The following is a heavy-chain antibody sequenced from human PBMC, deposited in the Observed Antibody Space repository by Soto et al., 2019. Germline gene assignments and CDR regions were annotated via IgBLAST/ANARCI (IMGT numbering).Heavy chain of an antibody. CDR2: INPNSGAT. V-gene: IGHV1-2*06. Sequence: ASVQVSCKSSSSSYTGDFINWLRHAPGQGLEWMGRINPNSGATNYARKFHDRVTMTGDTSINTAYMELSSLRSDDTAIYYCANLPPTPDWFDPWGQGNLVTGSS. CDR3: ANLPPTPDWFDP. D-gene: IGHD2-15*01. J-gene: IGHJ5*02. CDR1: SSSYTGDF.